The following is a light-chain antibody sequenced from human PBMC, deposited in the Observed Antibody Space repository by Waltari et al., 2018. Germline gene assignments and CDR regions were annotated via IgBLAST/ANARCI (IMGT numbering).Light chain of an antibody. V-gene: IGKV3-15*01. Sequence: EIVMTHSPATLSVSPGERATLSCRASQNIRSNLAWYRQKPGQPPRLLIYGASFRATGIPARISGSGSGTEFTLTISSLQSEDFAVYYCQQYDNWPPITFGQGTKLEIK. CDR2: GAS. J-gene: IGKJ2*01. CDR3: QQYDNWPPIT. CDR1: QNIRSN.